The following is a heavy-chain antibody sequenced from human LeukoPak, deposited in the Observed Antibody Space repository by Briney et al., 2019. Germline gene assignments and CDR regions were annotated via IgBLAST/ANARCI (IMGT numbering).Heavy chain of an antibody. J-gene: IGHJ6*02. Sequence: ASVTVSCKASGYTFTSYYMHWVRQAPGQGLEWMGIINPSGGSTSYAQKFQGRVTMTRDTSTSTVYMELSSLRSEDTAVYYCATSSPDYDILTGPITYGMDVWGQGTTVTVSS. CDR1: GYTFTSYY. V-gene: IGHV1-46*01. CDR2: INPSGGST. D-gene: IGHD3-9*01. CDR3: ATSSPDYDILTGPITYGMDV.